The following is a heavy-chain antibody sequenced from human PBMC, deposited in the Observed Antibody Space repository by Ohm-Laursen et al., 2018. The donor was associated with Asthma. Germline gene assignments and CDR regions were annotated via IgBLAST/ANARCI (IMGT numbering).Heavy chain of an antibody. J-gene: IGHJ6*02. D-gene: IGHD4-17*01. CDR2: IYYSGST. V-gene: IGHV4-39*01. Sequence: SETLSLTCTVSGGSISSSSYYWGWIRQPPGKGLEWIGSIYYSGSTYYNPSLKSRVTISVDTSKNQFSLKLSSVTAADTAVYYCARTVTGGYYYYGMDVWGQGTTVTVSS. CDR3: ARTVTGGYYYYGMDV. CDR1: GGSISSSSYY.